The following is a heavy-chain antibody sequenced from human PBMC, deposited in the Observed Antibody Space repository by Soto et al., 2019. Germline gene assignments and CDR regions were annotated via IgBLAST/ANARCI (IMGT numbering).Heavy chain of an antibody. Sequence: QVQLVESGGGVVQPGRSLRLSCAASGFTFSSYGMHWVRQAPGKGLEWVAVIWYDGSNKYYADSVKGRFTISRDNXKNTLYLQMNSLRAEDTAVYYCARVGSSVDWYFDLWGRGTLVTVSS. V-gene: IGHV3-33*01. CDR3: ARVGSSVDWYFDL. D-gene: IGHD6-19*01. CDR1: GFTFSSYG. CDR2: IWYDGSNK. J-gene: IGHJ2*01.